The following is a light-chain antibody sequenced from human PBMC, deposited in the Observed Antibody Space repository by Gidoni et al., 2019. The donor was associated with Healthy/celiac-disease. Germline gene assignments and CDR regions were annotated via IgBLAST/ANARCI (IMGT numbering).Light chain of an antibody. CDR2: GNS. CDR1: SSNIGAGYD. V-gene: IGLV1-40*01. Sequence: HSVLTPPPSVSGAPGQRVTISCTGSSSNIGAGYDVHWYQPLPGTAPKLLIYGNSNRPSGVPDRFSGSKSGTAASLAITGLQAEDEADYYCQSYDSSLSGSAVFGGGTKLTVL. J-gene: IGLJ2*01. CDR3: QSYDSSLSGSAV.